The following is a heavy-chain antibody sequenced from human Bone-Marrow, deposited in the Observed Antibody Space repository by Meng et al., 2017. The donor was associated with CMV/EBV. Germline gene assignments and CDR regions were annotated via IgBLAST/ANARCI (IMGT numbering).Heavy chain of an antibody. D-gene: IGHD2-2*01. Sequence: GESLKISCAASGFTFSSYAMHWVRQAPGKGLEWVAVISYDGSNKYYADSVKGRFTISRDNSKNTLYLQMNSLRAEDTAVYYCARGSGYCSSTSCFLRFFDIWGQGTMVTVSS. CDR3: ARGSGYCSSTSCFLRFFDI. V-gene: IGHV3-30-3*01. J-gene: IGHJ3*02. CDR1: GFTFSSYA. CDR2: ISYDGSNK.